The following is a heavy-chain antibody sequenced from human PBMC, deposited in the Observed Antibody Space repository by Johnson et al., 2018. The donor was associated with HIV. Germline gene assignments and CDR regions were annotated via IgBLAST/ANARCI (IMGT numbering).Heavy chain of an antibody. CDR3: ASEATAVVIKRSFDI. Sequence: QVQLVESGGGVVQPGRSLRLSCAASGFTFSNYGMHWVRQAPGKGLEWVAVISYDGSNKYYADSVKGRFTISRDNSKNTLYLQMNSLRAEDTAVYYCASEATAVVIKRSFDIWGQGTMVTVSS. V-gene: IGHV3-30*19. CDR2: ISYDGSNK. J-gene: IGHJ3*02. CDR1: GFTFSNYG. D-gene: IGHD2-21*01.